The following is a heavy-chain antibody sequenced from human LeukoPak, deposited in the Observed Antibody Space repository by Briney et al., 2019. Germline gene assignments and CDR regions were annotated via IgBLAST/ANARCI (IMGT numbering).Heavy chain of an antibody. V-gene: IGHV1-46*01. CDR3: ARGSSLYLCY. CDR1: GYTFTSYY. J-gene: IGHJ4*02. Sequence: GASVKVSCKASGYTFTSYYLHWVRQAPGQGLEWMGIINPSGGSTSHAQKSQGSGTMTRGMATSALYMELSRLRSEGTAVYYCARGSSLYLCYWGQGTLVTVAS. CDR2: INPSGGST. D-gene: IGHD6-13*01.